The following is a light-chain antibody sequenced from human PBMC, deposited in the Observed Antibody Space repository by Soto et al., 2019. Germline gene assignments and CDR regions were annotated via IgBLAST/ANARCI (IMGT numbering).Light chain of an antibody. V-gene: IGLV2-8*01. CDR2: EVT. CDR1: SSDVGGYDY. J-gene: IGLJ2*01. Sequence: QAARAQPPSASGSPGQSVTISCTGTSSDVGGYDYVSWYQQHPGEAPKLPISEVTKRSSGVPDRFSGSKSGNTASLTVSGLQADDEADYYCSSYAGDNNYVVFGGGTQLTVL. CDR3: SSYAGDNNYVV.